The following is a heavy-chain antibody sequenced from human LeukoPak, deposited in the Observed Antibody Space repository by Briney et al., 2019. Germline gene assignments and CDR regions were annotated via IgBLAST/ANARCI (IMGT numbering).Heavy chain of an antibody. D-gene: IGHD3-22*01. CDR3: ARNYDSSKDGNDY. CDR2: ISYYNGKT. CDR1: GYRXTSYS. V-gene: IGHV1-18*01. Sequence: ASVTVSCKASGYRXTSYSISGVRQAPGQGGEGVGCISYYNGKTNYVKNVQGRLTMTTDTSTTTAYMELRSLRSDDTAIYYCARNYDSSKDGNDYWGQGTLVTVSS. J-gene: IGHJ4*02.